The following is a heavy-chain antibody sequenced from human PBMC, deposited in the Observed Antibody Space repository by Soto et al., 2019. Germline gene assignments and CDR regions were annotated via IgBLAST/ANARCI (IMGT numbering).Heavy chain of an antibody. D-gene: IGHD3-3*01. V-gene: IGHV1-8*01. CDR3: ARGALYDFWSGYYDSWCDP. J-gene: IGHJ5*02. CDR2: MNPDSGNT. Sequence: ASVKVSCTASGYTFTSYDINWVRQATGQGLERMGWMNPDSGNTGYAKKIQGRVTMTSNTSISTAYMERSSLRSEGTAVYYCARGALYDFWSGYYDSWCDPWGQGTLVTVSS. CDR1: GYTFTSYD.